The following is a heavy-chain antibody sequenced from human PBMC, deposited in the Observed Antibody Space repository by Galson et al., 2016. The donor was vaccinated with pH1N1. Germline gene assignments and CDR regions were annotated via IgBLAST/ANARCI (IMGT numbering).Heavy chain of an antibody. V-gene: IGHV3-11*01. CDR1: GFPFSHYY. Sequence: SCAASGFPFSHYYMGWIRQAPGKGLEWISYISGSDTTIYYADSVRGRFTISRDNAQNSLYLHMSSLRAEDTTVYYCARDHFGWAFDVWGQGTMVTVSP. J-gene: IGHJ3*01. D-gene: IGHD3-10*01. CDR3: ARDHFGWAFDV. CDR2: ISGSDTTI.